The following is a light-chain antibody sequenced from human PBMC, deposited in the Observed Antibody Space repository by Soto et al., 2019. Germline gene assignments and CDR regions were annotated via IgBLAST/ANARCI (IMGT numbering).Light chain of an antibody. CDR3: SSYTTISTLV. CDR2: EVT. Sequence: QSVLTQPASVSGSPGQSITISCTGTSSDVGGYHYVSWYQHLPGKAPKLMIYEVTNRPSGVSNRFPGSKSGNTASLTISGLQAEDEADYYCSSYTTISTLVFGGGTKVTVL. CDR1: SSDVGGYHY. V-gene: IGLV2-14*01. J-gene: IGLJ3*02.